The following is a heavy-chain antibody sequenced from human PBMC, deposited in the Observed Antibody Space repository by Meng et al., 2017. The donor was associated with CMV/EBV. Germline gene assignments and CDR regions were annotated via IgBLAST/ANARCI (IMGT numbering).Heavy chain of an antibody. CDR1: GYTFTGYY. CDR2: INPNSGGT. V-gene: IGHV1-2*02. J-gene: IGHJ3*02. Sequence: ASVTVSCKASGYTFTGYYMHWVRPAPGQGLEWMGWINPNSGGTNSAQKFQGRVTMTRDTSISTAYMELSRLRPDDTAVYSCARVITIDDAFDIWGQGTMVTVSS. CDR3: ARVITIDDAFDI. D-gene: IGHD3-10*01.